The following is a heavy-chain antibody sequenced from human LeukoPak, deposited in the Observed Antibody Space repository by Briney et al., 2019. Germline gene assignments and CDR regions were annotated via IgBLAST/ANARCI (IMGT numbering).Heavy chain of an antibody. CDR3: AKDISYKGFGELLFDY. D-gene: IGHD3-10*01. J-gene: IGHJ4*02. CDR1: GFTLSRHA. V-gene: IGHV3-9*01. CDR2: ISWNSGSI. Sequence: GGSLRLSCTASGFTLSRHAMHWVRQAPGKGLEWVSGISWNSGSIAYADSVKGRFTISRDNAKNSLYLQMNSLRAEDTALYYCAKDISYKGFGELLFDYWGQGTLVTVSS.